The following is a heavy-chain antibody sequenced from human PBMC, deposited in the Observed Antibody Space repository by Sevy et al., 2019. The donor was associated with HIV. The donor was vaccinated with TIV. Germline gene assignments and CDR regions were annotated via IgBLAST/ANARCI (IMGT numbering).Heavy chain of an antibody. D-gene: IGHD4-17*01. Sequence: GRSLRLSCVASGFTFSSSAMSWVRQAPGKGLEWVSTISGSGDSTYFADSVKGRFTISRDNSKNTLYLQMDSLRAEGTAVYYCAKGPDYGDYVGWIDPWGQGTLVTVSS. J-gene: IGHJ5*02. CDR1: GFTFSSSA. CDR2: ISGSGDST. V-gene: IGHV3-23*01. CDR3: AKGPDYGDYVGWIDP.